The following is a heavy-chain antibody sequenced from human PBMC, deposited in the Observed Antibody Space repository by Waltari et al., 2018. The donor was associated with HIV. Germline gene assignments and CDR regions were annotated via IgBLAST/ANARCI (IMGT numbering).Heavy chain of an antibody. V-gene: IGHV3-21*01. CDR1: GFSLRDFS. Sequence: EVQLVESGGGLVNPGGSLRLSCAASGFSLRDFSMNCVRQSPGKGVEWVSSSSSRSSYIDNADSVKGRFTISRDNAKNSVFLQMNSLRADDTAVYYWARARTNGPGGYWGQGTLVTVSS. J-gene: IGHJ4*02. CDR3: ARARTNGPGGY. CDR2: SSSRSSYI. D-gene: IGHD2-8*01.